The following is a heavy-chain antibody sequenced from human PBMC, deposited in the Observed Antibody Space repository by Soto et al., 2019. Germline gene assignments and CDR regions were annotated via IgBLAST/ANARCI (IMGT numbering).Heavy chain of an antibody. Sequence: GGSLRLSCAASGFTFSSYAMSWVRQAPGKGLEWVSAISGSGGSTYYADSVKGRFTISRDNSKNTLYLQMNSLRAEDTAIYYCASVDYGAYIPHFDYWGQGTLVTVSS. V-gene: IGHV3-23*01. D-gene: IGHD4-17*01. J-gene: IGHJ4*02. CDR2: ISGSGGST. CDR1: GFTFSSYA. CDR3: ASVDYGAYIPHFDY.